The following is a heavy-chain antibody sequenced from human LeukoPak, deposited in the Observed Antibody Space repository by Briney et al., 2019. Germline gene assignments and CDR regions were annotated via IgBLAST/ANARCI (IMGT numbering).Heavy chain of an antibody. D-gene: IGHD1-26*01. Sequence: TLSLTCTVSGGSISSGGYYWSWIRQPPGKGLEWIGYIYHSGSTYYNPSLKSRVTISVDTSKNQFSLKLSSVTAADTAVYYCARRASGIYNWFDPWGQGTLVTVSS. CDR2: IYHSGST. V-gene: IGHV4-30-2*01. J-gene: IGHJ5*02. CDR1: GGSISSGGYY. CDR3: ARRASGIYNWFDP.